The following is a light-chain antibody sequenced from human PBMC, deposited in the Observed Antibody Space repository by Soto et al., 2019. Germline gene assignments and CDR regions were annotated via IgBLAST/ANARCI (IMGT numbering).Light chain of an antibody. Sequence: EIVLTQSPGTLSSSAGERATLSCRASQSVSSSYLAWYQQKPGQAPRLLIYGASSRATGIPDRFSGSGSGTDFTLTISRLEPEDFAVYYCQQYGSSPRGFGQGTKLEIK. V-gene: IGKV3-20*01. CDR3: QQYGSSPRG. CDR2: GAS. CDR1: QSVSSSY. J-gene: IGKJ2*03.